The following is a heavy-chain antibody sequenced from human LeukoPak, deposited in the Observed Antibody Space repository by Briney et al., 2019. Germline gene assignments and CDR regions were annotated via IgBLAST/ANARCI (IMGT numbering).Heavy chain of an antibody. V-gene: IGHV4-59*01. CDR3: ARSSEGRYYYDSSGYSYYYYYMDV. CDR2: IHYSGST. CDR1: RGSISTYY. J-gene: IGHJ6*03. D-gene: IGHD3-22*01. Sequence: SETLSLTCTVSRGSISTYYWSWIRQPPGKGLEWVGYIHYSGSTSYNPSLKSRATISVDTSQNLYSLRLTSVTAADTAVYYCARSSEGRYYYDSSGYSYYYYYMDVWGKGTTVTISS.